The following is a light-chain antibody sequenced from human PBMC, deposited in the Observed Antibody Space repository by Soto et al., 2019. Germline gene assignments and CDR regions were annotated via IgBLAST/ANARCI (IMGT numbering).Light chain of an antibody. V-gene: IGLV2-14*01. CDR2: DVS. CDR1: SSDIDAFNY. CDR3: GSYTTSSNYV. J-gene: IGLJ1*01. Sequence: QSALTQPASVSGSPGQSITISCTGTSSDIDAFNYVSWYQQHPGKAPKLMIYDVSNRPSGISNRFSGSKSGNTASLTISGLQAEDEADYYCGSYTTSSNYVFGTGTKVTVL.